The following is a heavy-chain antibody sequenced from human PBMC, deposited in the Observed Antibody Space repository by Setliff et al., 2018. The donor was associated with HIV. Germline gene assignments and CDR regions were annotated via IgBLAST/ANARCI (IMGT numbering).Heavy chain of an antibody. CDR1: GGSISSYY. J-gene: IGHJ5*02. CDR2: IYYSGST. V-gene: IGHV4-59*01. D-gene: IGHD6-6*01. Sequence: SETLSLTCTVSGGSISSYYWSWIRQPPGKGLEWIGYIYYSGSTNYNPSLKSRVTISVDTSKNQFSLKLSSVTAADTAVYYCARAHIGIAARWSGWFDPWGQGTLVTVS. CDR3: ARAHIGIAARWSGWFDP.